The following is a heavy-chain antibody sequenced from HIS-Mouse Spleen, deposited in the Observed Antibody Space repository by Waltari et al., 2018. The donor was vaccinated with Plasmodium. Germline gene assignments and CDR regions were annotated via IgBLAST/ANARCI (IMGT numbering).Heavy chain of an antibody. J-gene: IGHJ3*02. D-gene: IGHD6-13*01. CDR3: AREKHSSSWYDAFDI. V-gene: IGHV3-48*01. CDR2: ISSSSSTI. CDR1: GFPFSGNS. Sequence: EVQLVESGGGLVRPGGSVRLPCAPSGFPFSGNSMHWVRQAQGKGLEWVSYISSSSSTIYYADSVKGRFTISRDNAKNSLFLQMNSLRAEDTAVYYCAREKHSSSWYDAFDIWGQGTMVTVSS.